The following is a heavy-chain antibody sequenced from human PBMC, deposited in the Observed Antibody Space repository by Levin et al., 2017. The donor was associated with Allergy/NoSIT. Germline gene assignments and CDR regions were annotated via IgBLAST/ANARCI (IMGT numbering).Heavy chain of an antibody. D-gene: IGHD6-19*01. V-gene: IGHV3-21*01. CDR3: ARDTIAVADNNWFDP. Sequence: GESLKISCAASGFTFSSYSMNWVRQAPGKGLEWVSSISSSSSYIYYADSVKGRFTISRDNAKNSLYLQMNSLRAEDTAVYYCARDTIAVADNNWFDPWGQGTLVTVSS. CDR1: GFTFSSYS. J-gene: IGHJ5*02. CDR2: ISSSSSYI.